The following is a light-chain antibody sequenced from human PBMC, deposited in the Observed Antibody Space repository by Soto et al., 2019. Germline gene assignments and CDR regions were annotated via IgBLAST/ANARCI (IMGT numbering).Light chain of an antibody. J-gene: IGKJ4*01. CDR2: DAS. CDR3: QQDGSTPLT. Sequence: EIVLTQSQDTQSLSPGERATHSCRSNQRVRSNYLARYQQKPGQAPRFLIYDASSRSTGIPDRFGGSGSGTDFTLTISRLEPEDFAVYYCQQDGSTPLTFGGGTKVAIK. V-gene: IGKV3-20*01. CDR1: QRVRSNY.